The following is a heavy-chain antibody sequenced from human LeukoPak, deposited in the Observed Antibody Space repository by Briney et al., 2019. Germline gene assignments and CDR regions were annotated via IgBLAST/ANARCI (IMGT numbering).Heavy chain of an antibody. Sequence: SETLSLTCTVSGGSISSSSYYWGWIRQPPGKGLEWIGSIYYSGSTYYNPSLKSRVTISVDTSKNQFSLKLSSVTAADTAVYYCARHGVRYQLLLGHYYYGMDVWGQGTTVTVSS. CDR1: GGSISSSSYY. V-gene: IGHV4-39*01. CDR2: IYYSGST. D-gene: IGHD2-2*01. J-gene: IGHJ6*02. CDR3: ARHGVRYQLLLGHYYYGMDV.